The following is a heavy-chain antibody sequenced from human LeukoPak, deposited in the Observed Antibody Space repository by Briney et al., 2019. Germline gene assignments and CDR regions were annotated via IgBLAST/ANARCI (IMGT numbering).Heavy chain of an antibody. Sequence: SVKVSCKASGFTFTSSAMQWVRQARGQRLEWIGWIVVGSGNTNYAQKFQERVTITRDMSTSTAYMELSSLRSEDTAVYYCAATPSVVVVAASYYYGVDVWGQGTTVTVSS. CDR1: GFTFTSSA. V-gene: IGHV1-58*02. D-gene: IGHD2-15*01. J-gene: IGHJ6*02. CDR3: AATPSVVVVAASYYYGVDV. CDR2: IVVGSGNT.